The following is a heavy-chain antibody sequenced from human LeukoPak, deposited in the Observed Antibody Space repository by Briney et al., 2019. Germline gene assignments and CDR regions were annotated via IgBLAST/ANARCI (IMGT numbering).Heavy chain of an antibody. Sequence: GGSLRLSCAASGFSFSTYAMGWVRQAPGKGLEWVSSISGTGDSTYYADAVKGRFTISRDNSKNTLYLQMNSLRAEDTAVYYCAKDLWFGELSYNFDYWGQGTLVTVSS. V-gene: IGHV3-23*01. CDR3: AKDLWFGELSYNFDY. J-gene: IGHJ4*02. D-gene: IGHD3-10*01. CDR2: ISGTGDST. CDR1: GFSFSTYA.